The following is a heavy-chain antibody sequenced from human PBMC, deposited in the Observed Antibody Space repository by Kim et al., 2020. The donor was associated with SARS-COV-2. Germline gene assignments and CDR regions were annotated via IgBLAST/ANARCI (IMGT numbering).Heavy chain of an antibody. CDR1: GYTFTSYD. CDR2: MNPNSGNT. CDR3: ARTSWIQLWCPAD. J-gene: IGHJ4*02. V-gene: IGHV1-8*01. D-gene: IGHD5-18*01. Sequence: ASVKVSCKASGYTFTSYDINWVRQATGQGLEWMGWMNPNSGNTGYAQKFQGRVTMTRNTSISTAYMELSSLRSEDTAVYYCARTSWIQLWCPADWGQGTPVTVSS.